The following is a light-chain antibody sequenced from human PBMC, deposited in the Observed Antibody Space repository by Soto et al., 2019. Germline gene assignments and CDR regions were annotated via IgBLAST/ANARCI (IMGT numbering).Light chain of an antibody. J-gene: IGKJ2*01. V-gene: IGKV4-1*01. CDR3: QQYYSTPYT. CDR1: QSVLYSSSKRNY. Sequence: DIVMTQSPDSLAVSLGERATINCKSSQSVLYSSSKRNYLACFQQKPGQPPNLLIYWASTRESGVPDRFSGSGSGTDFSLTISRRQAEDVAVYYCQQYYSTPYTFGQGTKLEIK. CDR2: WAS.